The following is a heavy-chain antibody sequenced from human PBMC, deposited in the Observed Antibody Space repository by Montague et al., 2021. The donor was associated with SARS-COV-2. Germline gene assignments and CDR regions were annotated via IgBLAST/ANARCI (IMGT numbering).Heavy chain of an antibody. Sequence: SETLSLTCAVYGGSFSGYYWSWIRQPPGKGLEWIGEINHSGSTNYNPSLKSRVTISVDTSKYQFSLKLSSVTAADTAVYYCARGIAAHGFYYYGMDVWGQGTTVTVSS. D-gene: IGHD6-25*01. J-gene: IGHJ6*02. CDR2: INHSGST. CDR3: ARGIAAHGFYYYGMDV. CDR1: GGSFSGYY. V-gene: IGHV4-34*01.